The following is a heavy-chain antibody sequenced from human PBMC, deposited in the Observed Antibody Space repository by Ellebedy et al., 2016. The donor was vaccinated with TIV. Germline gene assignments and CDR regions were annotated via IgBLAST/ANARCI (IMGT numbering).Heavy chain of an antibody. Sequence: PGGSLRLSCAGSGFNFGAYSVNWVRQAPGKGLEWVSYISSTGTTIYYADFVKGRFTISRDNAKISLYLQMNSLTAEDTAVYYCANGAYDIWGQGTMVTVSS. V-gene: IGHV3-48*04. CDR2: ISSTGTTI. J-gene: IGHJ3*02. CDR1: GFNFGAYS. CDR3: ANGAYDI. D-gene: IGHD5-24*01.